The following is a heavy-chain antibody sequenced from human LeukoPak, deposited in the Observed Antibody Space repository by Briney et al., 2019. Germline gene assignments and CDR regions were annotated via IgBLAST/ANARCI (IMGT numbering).Heavy chain of an antibody. D-gene: IGHD5-18*01. V-gene: IGHV4-34*01. CDR2: INHSGST. CDR1: GGSFSGYY. CDR3: ARGPGYSYGYLDYYYGMDV. Sequence: SETLSLTCAVYGGSFSGYYWSWIRQPPGKGLEWIGEINHSGSTNYNPSLKSRVTISVDTSKNQFPLKLSSVTAADTAVYYCARGPGYSYGYLDYYYGMDVWGQGTTVTVSS. J-gene: IGHJ6*02.